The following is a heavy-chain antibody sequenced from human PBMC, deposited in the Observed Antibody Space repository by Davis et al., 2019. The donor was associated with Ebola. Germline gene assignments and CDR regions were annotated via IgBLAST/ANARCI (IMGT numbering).Heavy chain of an antibody. V-gene: IGHV1-3*04. D-gene: IGHD3-10*01. J-gene: IGHJ4*02. CDR3: ATTLLWFRDTSSPGDDY. CDR2: INTGNGDT. Sequence: AASVKVSCKASGYTFTSYAMHWVRQAPGQRLEWMGWINTGNGDTRYSRKFQDRVTITRDTSASTAYMELSSLRSEDTAVYYCATTLLWFRDTSSPGDDYWGQGTLVTVSS. CDR1: GYTFTSYA.